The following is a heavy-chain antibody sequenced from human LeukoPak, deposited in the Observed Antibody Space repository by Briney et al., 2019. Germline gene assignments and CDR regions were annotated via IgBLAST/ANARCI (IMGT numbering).Heavy chain of an antibody. D-gene: IGHD3-9*01. CDR1: GYTFTSYY. J-gene: IGHJ3*02. V-gene: IGHV1-46*01. Sequence: ASVTVSFKASGYTFTSYYMHWVRQAPGQGLEWMGLINPSGGSTSYAQKFQGRVTMTRDTSTSTVYMELSSLRSEDTAVYYCAREYYDILTGSRQANAFDIWGQGTMVTVSS. CDR2: INPSGGST. CDR3: AREYYDILTGSRQANAFDI.